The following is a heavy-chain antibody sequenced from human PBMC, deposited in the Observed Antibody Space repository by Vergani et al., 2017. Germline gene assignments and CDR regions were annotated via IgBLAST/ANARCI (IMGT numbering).Heavy chain of an antibody. CDR3: ARRSGIVYDIFSGTQYFFDF. J-gene: IGHJ4*02. CDR1: GGSISSSNW. CDR2: IYRTGRT. V-gene: IGHV4-4*02. D-gene: IGHD3-9*01. Sequence: QVQLQESGPGLVKPSGTLSLTCAVSGGSISSSNWWSWVRQPPGKGLEWIGSIYRTGRTHFNPSLKSRVTISVDTSNNHFSLRLNSLTAAGTAVYYCARRSGIVYDIFSGTQYFFDFWGQGTLVTVSS.